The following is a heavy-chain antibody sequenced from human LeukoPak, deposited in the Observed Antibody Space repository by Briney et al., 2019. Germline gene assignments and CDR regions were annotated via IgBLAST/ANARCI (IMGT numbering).Heavy chain of an antibody. Sequence: GGSLRLSCAASGFTFSSYWMSWVRQAPGKGLEWVANIKQDGSEKYYVDSVKGRFTISRDNAKNTVYLHMKSLRAEDTAVYFCAKVLTGSQDYWGQGTLVTVTS. D-gene: IGHD1-14*01. CDR2: IKQDGSEK. J-gene: IGHJ4*02. CDR3: AKVLTGSQDY. V-gene: IGHV3-7*05. CDR1: GFTFSSYW.